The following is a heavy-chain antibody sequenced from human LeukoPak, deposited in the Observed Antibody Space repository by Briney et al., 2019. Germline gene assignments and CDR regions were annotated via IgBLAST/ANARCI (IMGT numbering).Heavy chain of an antibody. V-gene: IGHV3-66*01. Sequence: GGSLRLSCAASGFTVSSNYMSWVRQAPGKGLEWVSVIYSGASTYYADSVKGRFTTTRNNANNSLYLQMNRLRDEATAVYYCARASVAGPYEFEYWGQGTLVAVSS. D-gene: IGHD6-19*01. J-gene: IGHJ4*02. CDR1: GFTVSSNY. CDR2: IYSGAST. CDR3: ARASVAGPYEFEY.